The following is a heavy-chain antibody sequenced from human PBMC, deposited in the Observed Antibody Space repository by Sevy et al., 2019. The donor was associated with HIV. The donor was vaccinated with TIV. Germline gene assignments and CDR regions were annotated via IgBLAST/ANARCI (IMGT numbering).Heavy chain of an antibody. CDR3: ARDPIRAHPDYFDY. Sequence: GGSLRLSCTASGFTFTDYVLHWVRQAPGKGLEWVAVMSFTGEIKLYTDSVKGRFTISRDNSKNTLFLQMNSLRPDDTATYFCARDPIRAHPDYFDYWGQGTLVTVSS. V-gene: IGHV3-30*04. D-gene: IGHD2-2*02. CDR2: MSFTGEIK. CDR1: GFTFTDYV. J-gene: IGHJ4*02.